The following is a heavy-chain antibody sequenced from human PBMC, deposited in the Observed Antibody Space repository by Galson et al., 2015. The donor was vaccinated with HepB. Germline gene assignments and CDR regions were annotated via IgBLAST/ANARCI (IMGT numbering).Heavy chain of an antibody. CDR2: IIPVFGTT. CDR3: ARARGRTTIGDYFDY. J-gene: IGHJ4*02. Sequence: SVKLSCKASGGIFSSYGITWVRQAPGQGLEWMGGIIPVFGTTNYAQKFQGRVTITADESTSTASMELSSLRAEDTAVYYCARARGRTTIGDYFDYWGQGTLVTVSS. CDR1: GGIFSSYG. D-gene: IGHD5-24*01. V-gene: IGHV1-69*13.